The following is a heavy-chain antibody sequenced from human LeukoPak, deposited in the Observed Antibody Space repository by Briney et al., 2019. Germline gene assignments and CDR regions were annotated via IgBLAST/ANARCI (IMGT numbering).Heavy chain of an antibody. D-gene: IGHD1-1*01. Sequence: ASVKVSCKASGYTFTSNGFTWVRQAPGQGLEWMGWISAYSANTNYAQKFRGRVTMTTDTSTSTAYMELRSLRSDDTAVYYCATTTTGWFAPWGQGTLVTVSS. V-gene: IGHV1-18*01. CDR2: ISAYSANT. CDR1: GYTFTSNG. J-gene: IGHJ5*02. CDR3: ATTTTGWFAP.